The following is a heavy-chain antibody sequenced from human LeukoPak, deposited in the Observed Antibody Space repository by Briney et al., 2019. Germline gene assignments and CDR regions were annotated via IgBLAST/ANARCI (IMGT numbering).Heavy chain of an antibody. J-gene: IGHJ4*02. CDR1: GFTFSDFG. D-gene: IGHD2-21*01. CDR2: IRRDGYVI. CDR3: AKDFIRILALIPWDY. V-gene: IGHV3-30*02. Sequence: GGSLRLSCEASGFTFSDFGMHWVRQGPGKGLEWVAFIRRDGYVIYYADSVKGRFTTSRDNSRNMVYLQLNSLRPEDTAIYYCAKDFIRILALIPWDYWGQGTLVTVSP.